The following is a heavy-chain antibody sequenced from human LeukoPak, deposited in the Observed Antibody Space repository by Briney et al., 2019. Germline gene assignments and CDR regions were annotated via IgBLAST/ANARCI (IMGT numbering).Heavy chain of an antibody. CDR2: IYYSGST. Sequence: SETLSLTCTVSGGSISSYYWSWIRQPPGKGLEWIGSIYYSGSTYYNPSLKSRVTISVDTSRNQFSLKLSSVTAADTAVYYCARLTATVTPSFDYWGQGTLVTVSS. V-gene: IGHV4-59*05. D-gene: IGHD4-17*01. CDR1: GGSISSYY. CDR3: ARLTATVTPSFDY. J-gene: IGHJ4*02.